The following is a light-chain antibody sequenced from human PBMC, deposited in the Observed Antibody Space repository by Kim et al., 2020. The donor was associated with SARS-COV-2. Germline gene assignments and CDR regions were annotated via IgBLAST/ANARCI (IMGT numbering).Light chain of an antibody. V-gene: IGKV1-39*01. Sequence: ASVGDRVTITCRASQSISSYLNWYQQKPGKAPKLLIFAASSLQSGVPSRFSGSGSGTDFTLTISSLQPEDFATYYCQQSYSTPVTFGQGTKVDIK. CDR3: QQSYSTPVT. J-gene: IGKJ1*01. CDR2: AAS. CDR1: QSISSY.